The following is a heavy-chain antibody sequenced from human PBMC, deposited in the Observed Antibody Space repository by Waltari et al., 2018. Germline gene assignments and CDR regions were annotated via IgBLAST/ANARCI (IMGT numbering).Heavy chain of an antibody. CDR1: GYSISSGYY. J-gene: IGHJ4*02. D-gene: IGHD6-6*01. V-gene: IGHV4-38-2*01. CDR2: NYHSGRT. Sequence: QVQLQESGPGLVKPSETLSLTCAVSGYSISSGYYWGWIRQPPGKGLEWIGSNYHSGRTDYNPSLKSRVTISVDTSKNQFSLKLSSVTAADTAVYYCARLDSSSAPFDYWGQGTLVTVSS. CDR3: ARLDSSSAPFDY.